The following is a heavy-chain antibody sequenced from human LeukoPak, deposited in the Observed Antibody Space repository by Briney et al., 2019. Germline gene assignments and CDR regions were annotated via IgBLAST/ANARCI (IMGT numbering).Heavy chain of an antibody. CDR3: ARGLPKAVFGVVIED. CDR2: MNTNSGNT. V-gene: IGHV1-8*01. CDR1: GYPFTSYN. D-gene: IGHD3-3*01. J-gene: IGHJ1*01. Sequence: ASVKVSCKASGYPFTSYNVNWVRQATRQGLEWMGWMNTNSGNTGYSQNFQGRVTMTRDTSISTAYMELSSLMSEDTAIYYCARGLPKAVFGVVIEDWGQGTLVTVSS.